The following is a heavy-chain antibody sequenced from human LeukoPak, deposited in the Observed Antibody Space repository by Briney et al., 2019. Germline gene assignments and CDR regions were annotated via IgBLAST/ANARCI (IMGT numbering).Heavy chain of an antibody. CDR1: GGSISNYY. D-gene: IGHD2-2*01. V-gene: IGHV4-59*01. CDR2: IYYSGST. CDR3: ARTTEDCSSTSCSQYWFAP. Sequence: SETLSLTCTVSGGSISNYYWSWIRHPPGNGLEGIVDIYYSGSTNYKPSLNSLVTISVDTSKHQFSLKLISVTAEDTAVYYCARTTEDCSSTSCSQYWFAPWGKGTLVPVSS. J-gene: IGHJ5*02.